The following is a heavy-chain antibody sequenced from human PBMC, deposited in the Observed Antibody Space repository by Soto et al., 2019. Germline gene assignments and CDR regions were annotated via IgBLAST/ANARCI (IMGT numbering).Heavy chain of an antibody. V-gene: IGHV1-18*01. CDR2: ISPYNGDT. Sequence: QVQLVQSGAEVKKPGASVRVSCETSGYTFTSYGITWVRQAPGQGLEWMGWISPYNGDTNYAQKVQGRVNMTTDTSTSTAYMELRSLRSDDTAVYYCARGGASAAARVLNWFDPWGQGTLVTVSS. CDR1: GYTFTSYG. CDR3: ARGGASAAARVLNWFDP. J-gene: IGHJ5*02. D-gene: IGHD2-2*01.